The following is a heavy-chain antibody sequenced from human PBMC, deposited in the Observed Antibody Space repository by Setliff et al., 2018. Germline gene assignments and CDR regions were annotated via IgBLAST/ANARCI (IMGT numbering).Heavy chain of an antibody. D-gene: IGHD1-26*01. V-gene: IGHV3-11*01. Sequence: GGSLRLSCAASGFTFSDYYMSWIRQAPGKGLEWVSYISSSGSAIYYADSVKGRFTISRDNAKNSLYLQMNSLRAEDTAVYYCAREAVAWELRPNAFDIWGQGTMVTVS. J-gene: IGHJ3*02. CDR3: AREAVAWELRPNAFDI. CDR1: GFTFSDYY. CDR2: ISSSGSAI.